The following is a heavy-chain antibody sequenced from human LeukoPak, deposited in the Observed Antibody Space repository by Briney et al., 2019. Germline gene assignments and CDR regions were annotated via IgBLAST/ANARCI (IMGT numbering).Heavy chain of an antibody. V-gene: IGHV3-11*01. D-gene: IGHD3-9*01. J-gene: IGHJ4*02. CDR1: GFTFSDYY. CDR2: ISSDGGTT. Sequence: GGSLRLSCAASGFTFSDYYMSWIRQAPGKGLEWVSYISSDGGTTYYIDSVKGRFTISRDNAKNSLYLQMNSLRAEDTAVYYCAKGVGYFDWAPGYWGQGTLVTVSS. CDR3: AKGVGYFDWAPGY.